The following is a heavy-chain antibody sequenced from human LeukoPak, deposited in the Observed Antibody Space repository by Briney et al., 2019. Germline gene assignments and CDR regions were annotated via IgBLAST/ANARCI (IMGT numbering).Heavy chain of an antibody. V-gene: IGHV4-59*01. Sequence: KPSETLSLTCTVSGGSISSYYWSWIRQPPGKGLEWIGYIYYSGSTNYNPSPKSRVTISVDTSKNQFSLKLSSVTAADTAVYYCARVIFGVVIPLANYYYYMDVWGKGTTVTVSS. J-gene: IGHJ6*03. CDR1: GGSISSYY. D-gene: IGHD3-3*02. CDR3: ARVIFGVVIPLANYYYYMDV. CDR2: IYYSGST.